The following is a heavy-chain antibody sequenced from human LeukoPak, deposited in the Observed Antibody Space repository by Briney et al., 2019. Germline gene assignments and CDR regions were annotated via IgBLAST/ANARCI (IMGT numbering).Heavy chain of an antibody. D-gene: IGHD3-9*01. Sequence: KHGESLKISCKGPGYSFTSYWIGWVRQMPGKGLEWMGIIYPGDSDTRYSPSFQGQVTISADKSISTAYLQWSSLKALDTAMYYCARPAGYDILTGYSTTQDAFDIWGQGTMVTVSS. CDR2: IYPGDSDT. CDR1: GYSFTSYW. J-gene: IGHJ3*02. V-gene: IGHV5-51*01. CDR3: ARPAGYDILTGYSTTQDAFDI.